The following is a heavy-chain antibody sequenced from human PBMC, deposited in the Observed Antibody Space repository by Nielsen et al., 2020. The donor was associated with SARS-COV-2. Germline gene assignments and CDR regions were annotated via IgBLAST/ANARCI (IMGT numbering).Heavy chain of an antibody. D-gene: IGHD1-26*01. CDR2: IKRSGGST. V-gene: IGHV3-23*01. Sequence: GESLKISCVASGFSFNTYAMTWVRQAPGKGLEWVSVIKRSGGSTYYADSVKGRFTISRDNSRNTLYLQMNSLRVEDTAVYYCVKWVELDFGYYYYGMDVWGQGTTVTVSS. CDR1: GFSFNTYA. J-gene: IGHJ6*02. CDR3: VKWVELDFGYYYYGMDV.